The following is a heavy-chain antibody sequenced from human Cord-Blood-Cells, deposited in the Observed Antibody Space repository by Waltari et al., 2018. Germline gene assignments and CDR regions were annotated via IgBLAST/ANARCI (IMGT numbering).Heavy chain of an antibody. CDR2: IYYRGST. CDR1: GVAISSSSYY. CDR3: ARHERPGYCSSTSCYSHY. V-gene: IGHV4-39*01. J-gene: IGHJ4*02. Sequence: QLQLQESGPGLVKPSETLSLTCPVSGVAISSSSYYWGWTPNPPGQGLAWIGSIYYRGSTYYNPALKSRVTISVDTSKNQFSLKLSSVTAADTAVYYCARHERPGYCSSTSCYSHYWGQGTLVTVSS. D-gene: IGHD2-2*01.